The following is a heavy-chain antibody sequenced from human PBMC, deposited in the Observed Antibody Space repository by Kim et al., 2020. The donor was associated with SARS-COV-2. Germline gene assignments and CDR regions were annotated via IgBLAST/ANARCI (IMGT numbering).Heavy chain of an antibody. V-gene: IGHV3-9*01. CDR1: GFTFDDYA. CDR3: AKSKITSFPGVLYGMDV. D-gene: IGHD5-12*01. J-gene: IGHJ6*02. Sequence: GGSLRLSCAASGFTFDDYAMHWVRQAPGKGLEWVSGIIWNSGTIGYADSVKGRFTISRDNAKNSLYLQMNSLRTEDTSLYYCAKSKITSFPGVLYGMDVWGQGSTVTVSS. CDR2: IIWNSGTI.